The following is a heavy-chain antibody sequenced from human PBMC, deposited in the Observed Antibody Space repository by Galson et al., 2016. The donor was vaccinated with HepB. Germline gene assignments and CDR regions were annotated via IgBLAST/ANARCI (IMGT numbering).Heavy chain of an antibody. CDR2: ISYGGGDK. V-gene: IGHV3-30*18. CDR3: AKDRWCITAAGTGMDS. J-gene: IGHJ4*02. D-gene: IGHD6-13*01. CDR1: GFTFSNFA. Sequence: SLRLSCAASGFTFSNFAMHWVRQAPGKGLEWVADISYGGGDKYYADFVKGRLTISRDNSQNTLYLQMNSLRPEDTAIYYCAKDRWCITAAGTGMDSWGQGTRVTVSS.